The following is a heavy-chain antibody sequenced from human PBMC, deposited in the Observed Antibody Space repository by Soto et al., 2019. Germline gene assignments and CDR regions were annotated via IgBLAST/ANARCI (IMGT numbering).Heavy chain of an antibody. D-gene: IGHD6-13*01. CDR1: GGSFSGYY. Sequence: PSETLSLTCAVYGGSFSGYYWSWIRQPPGKGLEWIGEINHSGSTNYNPSLKSRVTISVDTSKNQFSLKLSSVTAADTAVYYCASLGGQQLVPGYGMDVWGQGTTVTVS. J-gene: IGHJ6*02. CDR2: INHSGST. CDR3: ASLGGQQLVPGYGMDV. V-gene: IGHV4-34*01.